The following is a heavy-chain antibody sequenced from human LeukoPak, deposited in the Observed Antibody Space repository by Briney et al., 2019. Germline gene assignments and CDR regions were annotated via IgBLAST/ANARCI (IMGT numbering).Heavy chain of an antibody. Sequence: SETLSLTCNVSGGSLSSHYCSWIRQAPGKGLEWIGFIFSGGSTNYNPSLKSRVSISMDASQNQFSLKLTSVTAADTAVYYCARGRGPLRVEFGDWGQGALVTVSS. V-gene: IGHV4-4*09. CDR3: ARGRGPLRVEFGD. CDR1: GGSLSSHY. J-gene: IGHJ4*02. CDR2: IFSGGST. D-gene: IGHD3-16*01.